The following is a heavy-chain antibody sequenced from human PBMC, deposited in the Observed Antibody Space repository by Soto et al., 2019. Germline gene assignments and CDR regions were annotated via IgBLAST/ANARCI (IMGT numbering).Heavy chain of an antibody. J-gene: IGHJ4*02. CDR1: GYTFTSYA. CDR3: ARDRYSYGGYAIDY. CDR2: INAGNGNT. D-gene: IGHD5-12*01. V-gene: IGHV1-3*01. Sequence: QVQLVQSGAEVKKPGASVKVSCKASGYTFTSYAMHWVRQAPGQRLEWMGWINAGNGNTKYSQKFQGRVTITRDTSASTAYMEMSSLRSEDTAVYYCARDRYSYGGYAIDYWGQGTLVTVSS.